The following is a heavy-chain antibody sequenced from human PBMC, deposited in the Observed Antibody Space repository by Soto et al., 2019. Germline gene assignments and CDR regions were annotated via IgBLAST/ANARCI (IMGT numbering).Heavy chain of an antibody. D-gene: IGHD3-10*01. Sequence: ASVKVSCKASGYTFTSYYMHWVRQAPGQGLEWMGIINPSGGSTSYAQKFQGRVAMTRDTSTSTVYMELSSLRSEDTAVYYCATRGSKTMVRGVTEFYYYYGMDVWGQGTMVTVSS. CDR2: INPSGGST. CDR1: GYTFTSYY. CDR3: ATRGSKTMVRGVTEFYYYYGMDV. V-gene: IGHV1-46*01. J-gene: IGHJ6*02.